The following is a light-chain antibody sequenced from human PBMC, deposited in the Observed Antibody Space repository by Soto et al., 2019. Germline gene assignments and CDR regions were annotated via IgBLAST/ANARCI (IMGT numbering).Light chain of an antibody. CDR1: TGAVTSGHW. CDR2: DTD. J-gene: IGLJ1*01. CDR3: LVIFTGVGEV. V-gene: IGLV7-46*01. Sequence: QAVVTQEPSLTVSPGGTVTLTCGSSTGAVTSGHWPHWFQQKPGQAPRTLIYDTDNKPPWTPARFSGSLLGGNAATTLSGAQPEDEGDYYCLVIFTGVGEVFGTGTKLTVL.